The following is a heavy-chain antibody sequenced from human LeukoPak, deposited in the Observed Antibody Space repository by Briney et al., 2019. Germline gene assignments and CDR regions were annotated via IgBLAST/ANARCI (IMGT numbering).Heavy chain of an antibody. V-gene: IGHV1-2*04. D-gene: IGHD3-10*01. Sequence: INPNSGGTNYAQKFQGWVTMTRDTSISTAYMELSRLRSDDTAVYYCARTYYYGSGWFDYWGQGTLVTVSS. CDR2: INPNSGGT. CDR3: ARTYYYGSGWFDY. J-gene: IGHJ4*02.